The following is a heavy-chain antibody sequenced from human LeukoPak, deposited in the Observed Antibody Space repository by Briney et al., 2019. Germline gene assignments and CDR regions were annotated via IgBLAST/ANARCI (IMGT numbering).Heavy chain of an antibody. CDR3: ARDSGTTGEVKFDP. CDR1: GGSFSGYF. V-gene: IGHV4-34*01. D-gene: IGHD3-10*01. Sequence: SETLSLTCAVYGGSFSGYFWSWIRQPPGKGLEWIAEIDHSGSSNYNPSLKSRLTISVDTSKNQFSLKLMSVTAADTAVYYCARDSGTTGEVKFDPWGQGTLVTVSS. J-gene: IGHJ5*02. CDR2: IDHSGSS.